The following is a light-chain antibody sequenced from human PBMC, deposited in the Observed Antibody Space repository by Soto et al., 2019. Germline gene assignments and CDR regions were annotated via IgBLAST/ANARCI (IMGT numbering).Light chain of an antibody. CDR2: GAS. V-gene: IGKV3-15*01. CDR1: QSINSE. Sequence: EIVMTQSPATLSLSPGERAALSCRASQSINSELAWYQQKPGQPPRLLIYGASTRATGVPARFTGSESGSESTLTISGLQSADFAVYYCQHGHNWPLTFGQGTRLEI. J-gene: IGKJ2*01. CDR3: QHGHNWPLT.